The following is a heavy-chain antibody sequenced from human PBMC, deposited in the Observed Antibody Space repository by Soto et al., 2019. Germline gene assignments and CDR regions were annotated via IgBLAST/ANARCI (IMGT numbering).Heavy chain of an antibody. CDR3: ARGSKASDWYFDH. CDR1: GGSFSNYY. J-gene: IGHJ4*02. CDR2: IYYDGNT. D-gene: IGHD6-19*01. V-gene: IGHV4-59*01. Sequence: SEPLSLTCTVSGGSFSNYYWSWIRQPPGKGLEWIGFIYYDGNTNYNPSLRSRVSISLDTSKNQFSLRLSSVTAADTAVYYCARGSKASDWYFDHWGEGTLVTVS.